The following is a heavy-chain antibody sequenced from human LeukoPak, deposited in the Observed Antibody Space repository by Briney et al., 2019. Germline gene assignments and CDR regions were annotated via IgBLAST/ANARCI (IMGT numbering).Heavy chain of an antibody. D-gene: IGHD3-10*01. CDR3: ARAYYYGSGSYYYY. CDR2: INHSGST. CDR1: GGSFSGYY. V-gene: IGHV4-34*01. Sequence: PSETLSLTCAVYGGSFSGYYWSWIRPPPRKRPGWIGEINHSGSTNYNPSLKSRVTISVDTSKNQFSLKLSSVTAADTAVYYCARAYYYGSGSYYYYWGQGTLVTVSS. J-gene: IGHJ4*02.